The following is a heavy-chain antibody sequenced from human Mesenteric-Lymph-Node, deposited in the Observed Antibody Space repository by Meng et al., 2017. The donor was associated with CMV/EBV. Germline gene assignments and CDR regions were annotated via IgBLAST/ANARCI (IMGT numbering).Heavy chain of an antibody. CDR2: IFYSGSA. J-gene: IGHJ5*02. CDR3: ARDTLTYSYGPGWIDP. CDR1: GGSISSSWHY. D-gene: IGHD3-10*01. Sequence: QLQLPESGPRLVKPSETLSPKCTVSGGSISSSWHYWGWIRQPPGKGLEWIGSIFYSGSAHYNPALESRVTMSIDKSKNEFFLNLGSVTAADTAMYFCARDTLTYSYGPGWIDPWGQGTLVTVSS. V-gene: IGHV4-39*02.